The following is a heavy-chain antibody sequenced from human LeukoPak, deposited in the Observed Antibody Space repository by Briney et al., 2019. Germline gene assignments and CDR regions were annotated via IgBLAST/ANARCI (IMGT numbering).Heavy chain of an antibody. D-gene: IGHD4-11*01. J-gene: IGHJ4*02. CDR1: GGSISSGGYY. Sequence: SETLSLTCTVSGGSISSGGYYWSWIRQHPGKGLEWIGYIYYSGSTYYNPSLKSRVTISVDTSKNQFSLKLSSVTAADTAVYYCARRTVTTLGYFDYWGQGTLVTVSS. CDR3: ARRTVTTLGYFDY. V-gene: IGHV4-31*03. CDR2: IYYSGST.